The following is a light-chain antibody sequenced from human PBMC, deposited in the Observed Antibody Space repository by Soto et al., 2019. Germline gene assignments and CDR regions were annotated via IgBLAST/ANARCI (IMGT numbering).Light chain of an antibody. V-gene: IGKV1-39*01. J-gene: IGKJ1*01. CDR3: QRSDRSPWM. CDR2: VAS. CDR1: QVIRTY. Sequence: DVQMTQSPSSLSAAIGDTVTITCRASQVIRTYLNWYQHIPGKAPKLLIYVASTLQAGVPSRFSGSGSGKEFTLTISILQPQDFATYFCQRSDRSPWMFGQGTKVEI.